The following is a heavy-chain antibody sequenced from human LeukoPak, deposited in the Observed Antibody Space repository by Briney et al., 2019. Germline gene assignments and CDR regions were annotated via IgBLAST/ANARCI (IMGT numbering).Heavy chain of an antibody. CDR1: GGSIRNYH. V-gene: IGHV4-4*07. J-gene: IGHJ3*01. CDR3: AREAGDTNGYYYDKGAFDV. Sequence: SETLSLTCTVSGGSIRNYHWSWIRQPAGKGLEWIGRIYTTGSTNYNPSLKSRVTVSVDTSKNQFSLKLSFVTAADTAVYYCAREAGDTNGYYYDKGAFDVWGQGTKVTVS. D-gene: IGHD3-22*01. CDR2: IYTTGST.